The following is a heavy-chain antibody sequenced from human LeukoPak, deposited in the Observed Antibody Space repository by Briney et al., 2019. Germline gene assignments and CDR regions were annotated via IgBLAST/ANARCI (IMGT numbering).Heavy chain of an antibody. Sequence: GGSLRLSCAASGFTFSSYAMSWVRQAPGKGLEWVSAISGSGGSTYYADSVKGRFTISRDNSKNTLYLQMNSLRAEDTAVYYCAKVRGVGYYDFWSGYPTGPFDYWGQGTLVTVSS. J-gene: IGHJ4*02. CDR3: AKVRGVGYYDFWSGYPTGPFDY. V-gene: IGHV3-23*01. CDR2: ISGSGGST. D-gene: IGHD3-3*01. CDR1: GFTFSSYA.